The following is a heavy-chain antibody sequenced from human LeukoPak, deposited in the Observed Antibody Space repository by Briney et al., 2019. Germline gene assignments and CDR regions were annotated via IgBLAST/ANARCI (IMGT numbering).Heavy chain of an antibody. V-gene: IGHV4-59*08. CDR3: ARNEQWELNAFDI. CDR2: IYYSGST. D-gene: IGHD1-26*01. Sequence: PSETLSLTCTVSGGSISSYYWSWIRQPPGKGLEWIGYIYYSGSTNYNPSLKSRVTISVDTSKNQFSLKLSSVTAADTAVYYCARNEQWELNAFDIWGQGTMVTVSS. CDR1: GGSISSYY. J-gene: IGHJ3*02.